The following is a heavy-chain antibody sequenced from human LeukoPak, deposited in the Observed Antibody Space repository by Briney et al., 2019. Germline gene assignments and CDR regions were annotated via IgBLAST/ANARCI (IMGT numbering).Heavy chain of an antibody. V-gene: IGHV3-74*01. CDR3: ATKQWLAPPPDS. J-gene: IGHJ4*02. D-gene: IGHD6-19*01. CDR1: GFIFTDYW. CDR2: INLDGTTT. Sequence: GGSLRLSCVASGFIFTDYWMHWVRLVPAKGLVWVARINLDGTTTRYVDSVRGRFTISRDNADNTMFLQMNSVRDEDTAVYYCATKQWLAPPPDSWGQGTPVTVSS.